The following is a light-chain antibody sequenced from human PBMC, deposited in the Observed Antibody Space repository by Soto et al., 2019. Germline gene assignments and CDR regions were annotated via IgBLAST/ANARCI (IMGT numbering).Light chain of an antibody. V-gene: IGKV3-20*01. CDR3: QQYNNWPLT. CDR1: QSVSSSY. CDR2: GAS. J-gene: IGKJ4*01. Sequence: EIVLTQFPGTLSLSPGARAPLSCRASQSVSSSYLAWYQQKPGQAPRLLIYGASSRATGIPDGFSGSGSGTDFTLTISRLEPEDFAVYYCQQYNNWPLTFGGGTKVDIK.